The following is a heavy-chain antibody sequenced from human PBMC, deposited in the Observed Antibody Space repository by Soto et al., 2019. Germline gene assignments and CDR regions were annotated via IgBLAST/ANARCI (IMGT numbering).Heavy chain of an antibody. Sequence: SETLSLTCAVSGGSISSGGYSWSWIRQPPGKGLEWIGYIYHSGSTYYNPSLKSRVTISVDRSKNQFSLKLSSVTAADTAVYYCARDSSGWYGRYGMDVWGQGTTVTVSS. V-gene: IGHV4-30-2*01. J-gene: IGHJ6*02. D-gene: IGHD6-19*01. CDR3: ARDSSGWYGRYGMDV. CDR2: IYHSGST. CDR1: GGSISSGGYS.